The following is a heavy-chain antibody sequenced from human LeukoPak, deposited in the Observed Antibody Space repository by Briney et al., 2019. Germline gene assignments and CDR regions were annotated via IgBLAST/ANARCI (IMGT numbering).Heavy chain of an antibody. CDR1: GDSISSGSYY. CDR3: ARAVITFGGVVAKGFDC. CDR2: IYYTGST. D-gene: IGHD3-16*02. J-gene: IGHJ4*02. Sequence: SETLSLTCTVSGDSISSGSYYWGWIRQPPGKGLEWIGHIYYTGSTYYNPSLKSRVTISVDTSKNQFSLKVTSVTAADTAVYYCARAVITFGGVVAKGFDCWGQGTLVTVSS. V-gene: IGHV4-39*01.